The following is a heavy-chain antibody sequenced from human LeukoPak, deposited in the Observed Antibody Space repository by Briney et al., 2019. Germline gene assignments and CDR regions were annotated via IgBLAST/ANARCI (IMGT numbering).Heavy chain of an antibody. V-gene: IGHV3-23*01. Sequence: GGSLRLSCAASRFTFSSYTMSWVRQAPGQGLEWVSAISGSGDTTYYADSVKGRFTISRDNSKNTLYLQMNSLRAEDTAVYYCAKEPLYYYWGQGTWSPSPQ. CDR1: RFTFSSYT. CDR3: AKEPLYYY. CDR2: ISGSGDTT. J-gene: IGHJ4*02. D-gene: IGHD2-21*01.